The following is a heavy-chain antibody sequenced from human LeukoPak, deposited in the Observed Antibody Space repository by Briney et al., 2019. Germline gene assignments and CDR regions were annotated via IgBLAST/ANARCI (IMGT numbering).Heavy chain of an antibody. J-gene: IGHJ3*02. Sequence: GGSLRLSCAASGFIFNNCKMYWVRQAPGKGLEWVAFISYDGSNKYYADSVKGRFTISRDNSKNTLYLQMNSLRAEDTAVYYCATLGVVPGANDGFDIWGQGTMVTVSS. CDR2: ISYDGSNK. CDR3: ATLGVVPGANDGFDI. CDR1: GFIFNNCK. D-gene: IGHD2-2*01. V-gene: IGHV3-30-3*01.